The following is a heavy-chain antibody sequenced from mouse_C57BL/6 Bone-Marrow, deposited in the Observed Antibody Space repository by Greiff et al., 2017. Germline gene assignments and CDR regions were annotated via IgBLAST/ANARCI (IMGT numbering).Heavy chain of an antibody. V-gene: IGHV5-9*01. CDR2: ISGGGGNT. Sequence: EVQLVESGGGLVKPGGSLKLSCAASGFTFSSYNLSWVRQTPEKRLAWVATISGGGGNTYYPDSVKGRFTISRDNAKNTLYLQMSSLRSEDTALYYCARHPPMDYWGQGTSVTVSS. CDR1: GFTFSSYN. CDR3: ARHPPMDY. J-gene: IGHJ4*01.